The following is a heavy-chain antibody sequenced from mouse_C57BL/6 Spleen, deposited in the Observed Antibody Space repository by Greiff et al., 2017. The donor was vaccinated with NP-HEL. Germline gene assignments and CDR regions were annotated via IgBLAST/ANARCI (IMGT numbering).Heavy chain of an antibody. CDR3: ARGGGNYEEGYAMDY. Sequence: QVQLQQSGAELVKPGASVKISCKASGYAFSSYWMNWVKQRPGKGLEWIGQIYPGDGDTNYNGKFKGKATLTADKSSSTAYMQLSSLTSEDSAVYFCARGGGNYEEGYAMDYWGQGTSVTVSS. V-gene: IGHV1-80*01. CDR1: GYAFSSYW. D-gene: IGHD2-1*01. CDR2: IYPGDGDT. J-gene: IGHJ4*01.